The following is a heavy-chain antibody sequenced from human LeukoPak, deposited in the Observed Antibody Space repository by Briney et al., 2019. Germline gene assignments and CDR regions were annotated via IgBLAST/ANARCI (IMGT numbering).Heavy chain of an antibody. Sequence: TLSLTCAVYGGSFSGYYWSWIRQPPGKGLEWIGEINHSGSTNYNPSLKSRVTISVDTSKNQFSLKLSSVTAADTAVYYCARQILAAAGQGGHWFDPWGQGTLVTVSS. J-gene: IGHJ5*02. D-gene: IGHD6-13*01. CDR1: GGSFSGYY. CDR2: INHSGST. V-gene: IGHV4-34*01. CDR3: ARQILAAAGQGGHWFDP.